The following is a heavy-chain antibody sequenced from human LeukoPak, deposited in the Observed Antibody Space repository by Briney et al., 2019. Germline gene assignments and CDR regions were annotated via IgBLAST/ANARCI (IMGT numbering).Heavy chain of an antibody. Sequence: SETLSLTCAVYGGSFSGYYWSWIRQPPGKGLEWIGEINHSGSTNYNPSLKSRVTISVDTSKNQFSLKLSSVTAADTAVYYCARANGPDYYDSSGYSAGVRWGQGTLVTVSS. CDR2: INHSGST. CDR1: GGSFSGYY. V-gene: IGHV4-34*01. J-gene: IGHJ4*02. CDR3: ARANGPDYYDSSGYSAGVR. D-gene: IGHD3-22*01.